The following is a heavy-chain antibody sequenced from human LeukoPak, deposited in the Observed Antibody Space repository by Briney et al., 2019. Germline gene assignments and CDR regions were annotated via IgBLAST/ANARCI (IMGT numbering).Heavy chain of an antibody. CDR1: GFTISSNW. D-gene: IGHD1-26*01. J-gene: IGHJ6*02. CDR3: VMGPDLKIRYCMDV. V-gene: IGHV3-74*01. CDR2: INSDESSR. Sequence: PGGSLRLSCAASGFTISSNWMHWVSQAPGKGLVWVSRINSDESSRNYADSVKGRFTISRDNAKNTLYLQMNSLRVEDTAVYYCVMGPDLKIRYCMDVWGQGTTVTVSS.